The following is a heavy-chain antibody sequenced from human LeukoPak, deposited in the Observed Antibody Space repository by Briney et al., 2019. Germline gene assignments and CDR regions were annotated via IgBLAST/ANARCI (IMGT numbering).Heavy chain of an antibody. V-gene: IGHV3-23*01. CDR3: ARDNSGPAC. CDR2: IYRSDGT. CDR1: GFTFSSYA. J-gene: IGHJ4*02. D-gene: IGHD5-12*01. Sequence: GGSLRLSCAASGFTFSSYAMSWVRQAPGKGLEWVSVIYRSDGTYYADSVKGRFTISRDNSKNTLYLQMNSLRAEDTAVYYCARDNSGPACWGQGTLVTVSS.